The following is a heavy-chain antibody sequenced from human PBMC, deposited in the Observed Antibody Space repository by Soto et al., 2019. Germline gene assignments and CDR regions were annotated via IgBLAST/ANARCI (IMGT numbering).Heavy chain of an antibody. CDR2: IYYSGST. Sequence: QVQLQESGPGLVKPSETLSLTCTVSGGSISSYYWSWIRQPPGKGLEWIGYIYYSGSTNYNPSLKSRVTISVDTSKNQFSLKLSSVTAADTAVYYCARQWGDYVGDYWGQGTLVTVSS. CDR1: GGSISSYY. J-gene: IGHJ4*02. CDR3: ARQWGDYVGDY. V-gene: IGHV4-59*08. D-gene: IGHD4-17*01.